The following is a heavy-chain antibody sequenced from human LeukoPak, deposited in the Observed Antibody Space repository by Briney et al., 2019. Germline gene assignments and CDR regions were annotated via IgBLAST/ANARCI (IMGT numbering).Heavy chain of an antibody. CDR1: GGTFSSYA. Sequence: ASVKVSCKASGGTFSSYAISWVRQAPGQGLEWMGRIIPILGIANYAQKFQGRVTITADKSTSTAYMELSSLRSEDTAVYYCARALWFGELWYAFDIWGQGTMVTVSS. V-gene: IGHV1-69*04. D-gene: IGHD3-10*01. J-gene: IGHJ3*02. CDR3: ARALWFGELWYAFDI. CDR2: IIPILGIA.